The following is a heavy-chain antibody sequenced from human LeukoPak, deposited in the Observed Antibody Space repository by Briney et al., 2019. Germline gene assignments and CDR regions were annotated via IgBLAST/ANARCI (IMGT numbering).Heavy chain of an antibody. D-gene: IGHD3-16*01. CDR3: ARSYVWGSKEGNWFDPWGQGNLGPWGNWFDP. CDR2: IRYDGSNK. CDR1: GFTFSSYG. V-gene: IGHV3-30*02. Sequence: PGGSLRLSCAASGFTFSSYGMHWVRQAPGKGLEWVAFIRYDGSNKYYADSVKGRFTISRDNAKNSLYLQMNSLRAEDTAVYYCARSYVWGSKEGNWFDPWGQGNLGPWGNWFDPWGQGTLVTVSS. J-gene: IGHJ5*02.